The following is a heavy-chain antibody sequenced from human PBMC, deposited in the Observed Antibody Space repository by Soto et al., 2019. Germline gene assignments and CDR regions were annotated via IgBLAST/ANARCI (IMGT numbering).Heavy chain of an antibody. CDR3: AKDSLGGGLHLGPQNYYGLDV. D-gene: IGHD3-16*01. J-gene: IGHJ6*02. Sequence: GGSLRLSCAASGFTFRSYAMSWVRQAPGKGLEWVSGIGGSGDSTHYADSVKGRFTISRDTSRDTLYLQVNSLRAEDTAVYYCAKDSLGGGLHLGPQNYYGLDVWGQGTTVTVSS. CDR1: GFTFRSYA. V-gene: IGHV3-23*01. CDR2: IGGSGDST.